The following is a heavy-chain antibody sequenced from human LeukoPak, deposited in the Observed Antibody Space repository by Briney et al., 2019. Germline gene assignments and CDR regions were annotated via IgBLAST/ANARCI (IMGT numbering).Heavy chain of an antibody. V-gene: IGHV1-2*02. CDR3: ARGAATGTLWYYYYYMDV. D-gene: IGHD6-13*01. Sequence: GASVKVSCKASGYTFTGYYMHWVRQAPGQGPEWMGWINPNSGGTNYAQKLQGRVTMTRDTSISTAYMELGSLRSDDTAVYYCARGAATGTLWYYYYYMDVWGKGTTVTVSS. CDR2: INPNSGGT. J-gene: IGHJ6*03. CDR1: GYTFTGYY.